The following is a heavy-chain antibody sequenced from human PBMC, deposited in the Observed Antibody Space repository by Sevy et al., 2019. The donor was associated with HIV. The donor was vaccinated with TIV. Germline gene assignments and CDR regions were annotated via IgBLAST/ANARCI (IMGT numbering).Heavy chain of an antibody. CDR1: GFTFSTYA. Sequence: GGSLRLSCAASGFTFSTYAVSWVRQAPGKGLEWVSVISGSGGDTYYADSVKGRFTISRDNSKNTLYLRMNSLRAEDTAVYYCAKDAYYYDSSGYSMSQWYYGMDVWGQGTTVTVSS. CDR3: AKDAYYYDSSGYSMSQWYYGMDV. V-gene: IGHV3-23*01. J-gene: IGHJ6*02. D-gene: IGHD3-22*01. CDR2: ISGSGGDT.